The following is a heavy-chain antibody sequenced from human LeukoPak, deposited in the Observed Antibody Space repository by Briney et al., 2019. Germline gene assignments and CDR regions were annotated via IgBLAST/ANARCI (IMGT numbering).Heavy chain of an antibody. CDR1: GGSISTYY. CDR2: MHDGGTA. J-gene: IGHJ5*02. V-gene: IGHV4-59*01. CDR3: ARSGVSKSKTIIVVPEVWFDP. Sequence: PSETLSLTCTVSGGSISTYYWSWIRQSPGKGLEWMGHMHDGGTAYYNPSLTGRVAMSVDTSTNQFSLNLTSVTAEDTAVYYCARSGVSKSKTIIVVPEVWFDPWGQGTLVTVPS. D-gene: IGHD3-22*01.